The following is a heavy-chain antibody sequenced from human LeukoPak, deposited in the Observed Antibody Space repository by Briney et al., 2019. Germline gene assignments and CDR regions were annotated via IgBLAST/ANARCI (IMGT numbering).Heavy chain of an antibody. D-gene: IGHD6-19*01. CDR3: AKPLIAVAGIEDAFDI. Sequence: PGGSLRLSCAASGFTVSSNCMSWVRQAPGKGLEWVSAISGSGGSTYYADSVKGRFTISRDNSKNTLYLQMNSLRAEDTAVYYCAKPLIAVAGIEDAFDIWGQGTMVTVSS. CDR1: GFTVSSNC. V-gene: IGHV3-23*01. J-gene: IGHJ3*02. CDR2: ISGSGGST.